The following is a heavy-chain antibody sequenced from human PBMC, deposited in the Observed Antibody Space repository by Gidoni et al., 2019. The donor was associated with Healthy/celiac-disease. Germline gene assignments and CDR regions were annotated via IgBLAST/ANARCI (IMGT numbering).Heavy chain of an antibody. CDR2: NHPGDSDT. CDR1: GSSVTSSW. Sequence: EVQLVQSGAEVKTHGESLKFARKGSGSSVTSSWLGWVREMPGKGREWMGTNHPGDSDTRYSPTFQGQVTISADKSISTAYLQWSSLKALDTAVYYSARGDIVVVPAAHHAFDIWGQGTMVTVSS. D-gene: IGHD2-2*01. J-gene: IGHJ3*02. CDR3: ARGDIVVVPAAHHAFDI. V-gene: IGHV5-51*01.